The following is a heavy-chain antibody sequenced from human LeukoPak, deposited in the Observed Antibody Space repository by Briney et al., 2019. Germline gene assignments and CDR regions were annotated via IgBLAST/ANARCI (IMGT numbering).Heavy chain of an antibody. Sequence: SQTLSLTCAISGDSISSNNGAWNWIRQSPSRGLEWLGRTYYRSKWYYDYAESMKGRITINPDTSENQFSLQLDSVTPEDTAVYYCARDLGNSGWYTFDYWGQGTLVTVSS. CDR3: ARDLGNSGWYTFDY. CDR1: GDSISSNNGA. V-gene: IGHV6-1*01. J-gene: IGHJ4*02. D-gene: IGHD6-19*01. CDR2: TYYRSKWYY.